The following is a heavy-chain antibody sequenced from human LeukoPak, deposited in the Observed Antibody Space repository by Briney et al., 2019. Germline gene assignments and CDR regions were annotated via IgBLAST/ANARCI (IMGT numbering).Heavy chain of an antibody. J-gene: IGHJ4*02. Sequence: SGGSLRLSCAASGFTFTKYWMTWVRQAPGKGLEWVGNIKQDGSDKNYMDSVKGRFTISRDNTKNSVYLQMSGLRAEDTAVYYCARLNHVVVTATQHHYFDYWGQGTLVTVSS. D-gene: IGHD2-21*02. CDR2: IKQDGSDK. CDR3: ARLNHVVVTATQHHYFDY. V-gene: IGHV3-7*03. CDR1: GFTFTKYW.